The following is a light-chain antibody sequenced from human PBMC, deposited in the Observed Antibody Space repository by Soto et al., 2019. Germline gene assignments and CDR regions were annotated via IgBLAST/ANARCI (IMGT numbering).Light chain of an antibody. CDR3: QSYDGRLSGLYG. V-gene: IGLV1-40*01. CDR2: GNS. J-gene: IGLJ1*01. Sequence: QSVLTQPPSVSGAPGQRVTISCTGSSSNIGAGYDVHWYQQLPGTAPKLLIYGNSNRPSGVPDRFSGSKSGTSASLAITGLQAEDEADYYCQSYDGRLSGLYGFGTGTKVTVL. CDR1: SSNIGAGYD.